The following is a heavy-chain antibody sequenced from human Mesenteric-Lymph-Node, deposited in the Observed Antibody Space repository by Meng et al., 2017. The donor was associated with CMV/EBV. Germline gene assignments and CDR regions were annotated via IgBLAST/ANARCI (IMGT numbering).Heavy chain of an antibody. CDR2: IYRSGIT. Sequence: CGVSGGSISSSNWWSWVRQSPGKGLEWIGEIYRSGITNYNPSLKSRVTISLDKSKNQFSLNLNSVTAADTAVYFCARKFESAGTFDYWGQGTLVTVSS. V-gene: IGHV4-4*01. J-gene: IGHJ4*02. D-gene: IGHD6-13*01. CDR1: GGSISSSNW. CDR3: ARKFESAGTFDY.